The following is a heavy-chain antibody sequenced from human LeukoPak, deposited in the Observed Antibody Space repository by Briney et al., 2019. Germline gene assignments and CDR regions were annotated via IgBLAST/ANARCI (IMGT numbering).Heavy chain of an antibody. J-gene: IGHJ5*02. CDR1: GGSISSSPYY. D-gene: IGHD2-2*01. CDR2: IYYRGST. CDR3: ARHYLSDGILSTFDP. Sequence: SETLSLTCTISGGSISSSPYYWGWIRQPPGKGLEWIGTIYYRGSTYSNPSLNSRVTISLDTSKNQFSLRLRSVTAADTALYYCARHYLSDGILSTFDPWGQGTLVTVSS. V-gene: IGHV4-39*01.